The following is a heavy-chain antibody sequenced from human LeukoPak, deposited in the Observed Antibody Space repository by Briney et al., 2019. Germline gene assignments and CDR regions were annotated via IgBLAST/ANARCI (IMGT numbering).Heavy chain of an antibody. CDR2: IKQDGSEK. D-gene: IGHD3-22*01. J-gene: IGHJ3*02. Sequence: GGSLRLSCAASGFTFSSHWMSWVRQAPGKGLEWVANIKQDGSEKYYVDSVKGRFTISRDNAKNSLYLQMNSLRAEDTAVYYCASDDSSGYYYDAFDIWGQGTMVTVSS. V-gene: IGHV3-7*01. CDR1: GFTFSSHW. CDR3: ASDDSSGYYYDAFDI.